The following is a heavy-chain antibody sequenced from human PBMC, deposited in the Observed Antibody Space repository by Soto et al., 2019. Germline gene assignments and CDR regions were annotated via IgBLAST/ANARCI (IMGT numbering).Heavy chain of an antibody. J-gene: IGHJ6*02. Sequence: SETLSLTCTVSGGSISSYYWSWIRQPPGKGLEWIGYIYHSGSTNYNPSLKSRVTISVDTSKNQFSLKLSSVTAADTAVYYCARGSRGGYYYYGMDVWGQGTTVTVSS. CDR3: ARGSRGGYYYYGMDV. V-gene: IGHV4-59*12. CDR1: GGSISSYY. D-gene: IGHD3-10*01. CDR2: IYHSGST.